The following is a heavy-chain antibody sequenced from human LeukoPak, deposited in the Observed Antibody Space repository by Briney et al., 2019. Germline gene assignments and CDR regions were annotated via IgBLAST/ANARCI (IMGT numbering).Heavy chain of an antibody. CDR2: INYSGST. D-gene: IGHD6-19*01. J-gene: IGHJ3*01. Sequence: SETLSLTCTVSGGSISGGGYYWSWIRQHPGKGLEWIGNINYSGSTYYNPSLKSRVTISVDTSKNQFSLKLSSVTAADTAVYYCARAYSSGWSHHDAFDFWGQGTMVTVSS. CDR3: ARAYSSGWSHHDAFDF. V-gene: IGHV4-31*03. CDR1: GGSISGGGYY.